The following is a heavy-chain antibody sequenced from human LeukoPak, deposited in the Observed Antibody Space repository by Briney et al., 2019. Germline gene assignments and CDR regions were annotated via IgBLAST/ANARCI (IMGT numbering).Heavy chain of an antibody. J-gene: IGHJ4*02. CDR2: ISSSSSTI. CDR1: GFTLSSYS. CDR3: ARERGGYCSGGSCYGPDY. D-gene: IGHD2-15*01. Sequence: PGGSLRLSCAASGFTLSSYSMNWVRQAPGKGLEWVSYISSSSSTIYYADSVKGRFTISRDNAKNSLYLQMNSLRAEDTAVYDCARERGGYCSGGSCYGPDYWGQGTLVTVSS. V-gene: IGHV3-48*01.